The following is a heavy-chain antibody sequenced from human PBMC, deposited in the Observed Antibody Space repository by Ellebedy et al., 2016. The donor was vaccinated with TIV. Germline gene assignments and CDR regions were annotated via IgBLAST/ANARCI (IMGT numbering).Heavy chain of an antibody. CDR3: ARDADCSGGSCAFDY. CDR2: IYYSWRT. D-gene: IGHD2-15*01. V-gene: IGHV4-39*07. J-gene: IGHJ4*02. CDR1: GDSISSSTYY. Sequence: MPSETLSLTCTVSGDSISSSTYYWGWIRQPPGKGLEWLGSIYYSWRTYYNPSLKSRVTMSVDTSKNQFSLKLSSVTAADTAVYHCARDADCSGGSCAFDYWGQGTLVTVSS.